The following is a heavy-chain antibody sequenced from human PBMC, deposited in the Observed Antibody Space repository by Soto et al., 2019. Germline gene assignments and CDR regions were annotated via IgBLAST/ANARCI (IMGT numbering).Heavy chain of an antibody. Sequence: QITLRETGPTLVKPTQTLTLTCTFSGFSLSTGGVGVGWIRQPPAKALEWLALIYWDDDKRYSPSLKSRLTITKDTSKNQVVLTMTNMDPVDTATHYCAHTPPLITFGEETGRFDPWGQGTLVTVSS. D-gene: IGHD3-16*01. CDR3: AHTPPLITFGEETGRFDP. J-gene: IGHJ5*02. CDR2: IYWDDDK. CDR1: GFSLSTGGVG. V-gene: IGHV2-5*02.